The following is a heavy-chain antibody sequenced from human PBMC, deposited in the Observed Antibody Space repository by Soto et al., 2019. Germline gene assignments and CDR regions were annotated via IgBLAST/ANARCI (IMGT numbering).Heavy chain of an antibody. Sequence: QVQLVQSGAEVKKPGASVKVSCKASGYTFTSYDINWVRQATGQGLEWMGWMNPNSGNTGYAHKYQGRVTMARNTFISTVYMVLRNVGSEDTAVYYCARGGLLRFLEWLPGTHSYYYYMDVWGKGTTVTLSS. CDR1: GYTFTSYD. CDR2: MNPNSGNT. V-gene: IGHV1-8*01. D-gene: IGHD3-3*01. J-gene: IGHJ6*03. CDR3: ARGGLLRFLEWLPGTHSYYYYMDV.